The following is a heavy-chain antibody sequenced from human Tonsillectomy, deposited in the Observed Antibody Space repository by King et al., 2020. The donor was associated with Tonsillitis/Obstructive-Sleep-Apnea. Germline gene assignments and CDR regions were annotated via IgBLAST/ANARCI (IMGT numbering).Heavy chain of an antibody. Sequence: QLQESGPGLVKPSETLSLTCTVSGGSISSYYWSWIRQPPGKGLEWIGYIYYSGSTNYNPSLKSRVTISVDTSKNQFSLKLSSVTAADTAVYYCARYRALDWFDPWGQGTLVTVSS. CDR1: GGSISSYY. CDR2: IYYSGST. D-gene: IGHD1-26*01. CDR3: ARYRALDWFDP. V-gene: IGHV4-59*01. J-gene: IGHJ5*02.